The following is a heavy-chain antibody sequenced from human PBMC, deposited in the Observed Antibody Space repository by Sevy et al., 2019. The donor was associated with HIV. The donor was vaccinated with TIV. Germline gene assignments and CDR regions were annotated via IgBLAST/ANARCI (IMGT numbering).Heavy chain of an antibody. CDR1: GFTFDDYS. CDR2: ISSSSSYI. CDR3: ARSPYGDYVPYFDY. Sequence: GGSLRLSCSASGFTFDDYSMNWVRQAPGKGLEWVSSISSSSSYIYYADSVKGRFTISRDNAKNSLYLQMNSLRAEDTAVYYCARSPYGDYVPYFDYWGQGTLVTVSS. V-gene: IGHV3-21*01. D-gene: IGHD4-17*01. J-gene: IGHJ4*02.